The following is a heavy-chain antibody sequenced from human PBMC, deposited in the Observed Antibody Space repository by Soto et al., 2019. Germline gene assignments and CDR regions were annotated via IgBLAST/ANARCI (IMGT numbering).Heavy chain of an antibody. D-gene: IGHD6-19*01. V-gene: IGHV4-59*01. CDR3: ARFSGWPSGGYYYYGMDV. CDR2: IYYSGST. CDR1: GGSISSYY. Sequence: SETLSLTCTVSGGSISSYYWSWIRQPPGKGLEWIGYIYYSGSTNYDPSLKSRVTISVDTSKNQFSLKLSSVTAADTAVYYCARFSGWPSGGYYYYGMDVWGQGTTVTVSS. J-gene: IGHJ6*02.